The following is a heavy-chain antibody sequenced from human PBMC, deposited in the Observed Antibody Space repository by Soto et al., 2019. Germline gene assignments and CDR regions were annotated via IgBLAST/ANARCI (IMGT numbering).Heavy chain of an antibody. CDR1: GASISSYY. CDR2: IYKSETT. CDR3: ARLDKDYQYFFAMDV. J-gene: IGHJ6*02. Sequence: QVQLQASGPGLLKPSETLSLTCTVSGASISSYYWSWIRQPPGRGLEWIGYIYKSETTNYNSSLKSRLTISVDSSKNQFSLNLRSATAADTAVYYCARLDKDYQYFFAMDVWGQGTTVTVSS. V-gene: IGHV4-59*01. D-gene: IGHD2-2*01.